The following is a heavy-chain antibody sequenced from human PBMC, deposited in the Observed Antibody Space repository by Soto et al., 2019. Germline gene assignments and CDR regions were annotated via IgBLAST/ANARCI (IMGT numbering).Heavy chain of an antibody. Sequence: QVQLVQSGAEVKKPGASVKVSCKASGYTFTSYGITWVRQAPGQGLEWLGWINGYNGNTNYAQKLQGRVTMTTDTSTSTAYMELRSLISDDTAVYYCARVGDVPYYYYGMDVWGQGTTVTVA. CDR1: GYTFTSYG. CDR2: INGYNGNT. D-gene: IGHD3-16*01. J-gene: IGHJ6*02. V-gene: IGHV1-18*01. CDR3: ARVGDVPYYYYGMDV.